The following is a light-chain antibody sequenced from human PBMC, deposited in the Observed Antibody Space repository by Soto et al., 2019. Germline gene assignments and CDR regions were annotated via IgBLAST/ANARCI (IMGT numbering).Light chain of an antibody. V-gene: IGKV3-20*01. CDR1: QSVDSNY. J-gene: IGKJ5*01. CDR3: QQYGSSPPIT. Sequence: EIVLAQSPGTLSLSPGEEATLAGRASQSVDSNYLAWYQQKPGQTHRLIIYGASSRATGIPDRFSGSGSGTDLTLTISRLEPEDFAVYYCQQYGSSPPITFGQGTRLEIK. CDR2: GAS.